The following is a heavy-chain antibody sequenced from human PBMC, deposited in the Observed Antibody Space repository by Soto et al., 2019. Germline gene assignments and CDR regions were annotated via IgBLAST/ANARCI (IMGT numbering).Heavy chain of an antibody. D-gene: IGHD3-10*01. CDR3: ASWYYGSGSYYDSDY. CDR1: GYTFTSYG. J-gene: IGHJ4*02. CDR2: ISAYNGNT. Sequence: QVQLVQSGAEVKKPGASVKVSCKASGYTFTSYGITWVRRAPGQGLEWMGWISAYNGNTNYAQKLQGRVTMTTDTSTSTVYMELRSLRSDDTAVYYCASWYYGSGSYYDSDYWGQGTLVTVSS. V-gene: IGHV1-18*01.